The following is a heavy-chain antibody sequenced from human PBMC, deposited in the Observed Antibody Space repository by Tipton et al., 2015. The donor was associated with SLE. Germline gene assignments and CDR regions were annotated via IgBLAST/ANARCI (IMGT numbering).Heavy chain of an antibody. CDR3: ARDRIPVYSGSYLAGFYYGMDV. D-gene: IGHD1-26*01. J-gene: IGHJ6*02. CDR1: GGSIRSDDYY. V-gene: IGHV4-31*03. Sequence: TLSLTCTVSGGSIRSDDYYWTWIRQHPGKGLEWIGHINYGGSTYYKPSLKSRLTISVDTSKNQFSLKLSSVTAADTAVYYCARDRIPVYSGSYLAGFYYGMDVWGQGTAVTVSS. CDR2: INYGGST.